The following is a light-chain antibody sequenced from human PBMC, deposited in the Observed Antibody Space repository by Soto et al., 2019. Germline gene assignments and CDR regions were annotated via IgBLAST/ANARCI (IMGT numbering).Light chain of an antibody. V-gene: IGKV3-11*01. J-gene: IGKJ5*01. CDR3: QQYASTPIT. CDR2: DAS. Sequence: EIVMTQSPATLSVSPGDRATLSCRASQSVKTFLVWYQHRPGQAPRVLIYDASHRASGIPARFSGSGSGTDFTLTISRLEPEDFAVYYCQQYASTPITFGQGTRLEI. CDR1: QSVKTF.